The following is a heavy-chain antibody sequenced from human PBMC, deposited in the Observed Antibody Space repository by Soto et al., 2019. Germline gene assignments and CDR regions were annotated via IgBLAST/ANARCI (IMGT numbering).Heavy chain of an antibody. Sequence: SVKVSCKASGGTFSSYTISWVRQAPGQGLEWMGRIIPILGIANYAQKFQGRVTITADKSTSTAYMELSSLRSEDTAVYYCAREGIAAAGTFETAWFHPWGQGTLVTVSS. V-gene: IGHV1-69*04. CDR1: GGTFSSYT. CDR3: AREGIAAAGTFETAWFHP. J-gene: IGHJ5*02. D-gene: IGHD6-13*01. CDR2: IIPILGIA.